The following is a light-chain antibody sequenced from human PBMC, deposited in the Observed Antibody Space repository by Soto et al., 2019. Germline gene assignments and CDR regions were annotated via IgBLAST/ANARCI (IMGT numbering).Light chain of an antibody. J-gene: IGLJ2*01. V-gene: IGLV4-69*01. CDR2: LNSDGSH. CDR3: QTWGTAFSVV. CDR1: SGHSSYA. Sequence: QLVLTQSPSASASLGASVKLTCTLSSGHSSYAIAWHQQQPETGPRYLMKLNSDGSHNKGDGIPDRFSGSSSGAERYLTISSLQSEDEADYYCQTWGTAFSVVFGGGTKLTVL.